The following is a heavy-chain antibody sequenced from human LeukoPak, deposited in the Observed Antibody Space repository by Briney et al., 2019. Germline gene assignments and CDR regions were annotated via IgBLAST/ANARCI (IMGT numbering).Heavy chain of an antibody. Sequence: SVTLSCTASGGTFSSYAISWVRQAPGQGLELMGGITPIFGTANYAQKFQGRVTITTDESTSTAYKELSSVRSEDTAVYYCARVVGDTDYYDSSGYYYYWGQGTLVTVSS. V-gene: IGHV1-69*05. J-gene: IGHJ4*02. CDR2: ITPIFGTA. D-gene: IGHD3-22*01. CDR3: ARVVGDTDYYDSSGYYYY. CDR1: GGTFSSYA.